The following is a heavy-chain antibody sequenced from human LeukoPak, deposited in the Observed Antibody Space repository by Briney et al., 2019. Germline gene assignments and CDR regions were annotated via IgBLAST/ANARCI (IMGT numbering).Heavy chain of an antibody. D-gene: IGHD3-10*01. V-gene: IGHV3-21*01. CDR2: ISSSSSYI. CDR3: AREGDYYGGLNFDY. CDR1: GFTFSSYS. Sequence: PGGSLRLSCAASGFTFSSYSMNWVRQAPGKGLEWVSSISSSSSYIYYADSVKGRLTISRDNAKNSLYLQMNSLRAEDTAVYYCAREGDYYGGLNFDYWGQGTLVTVSS. J-gene: IGHJ4*02.